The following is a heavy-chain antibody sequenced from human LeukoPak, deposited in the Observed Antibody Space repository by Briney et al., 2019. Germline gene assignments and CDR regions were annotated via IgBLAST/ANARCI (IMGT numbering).Heavy chain of an antibody. V-gene: IGHV1-8*03. CDR1: GYTFTSYD. Sequence: ASVKASCKASGYTFTSYDINWVRQATGQGLEWMGWMNPNSGNTGYAQKFQGRVTITRNTSISTAYMELSSLRSEDTAVYYCARGDYYDSSGYYGYWGQGTLVTVSS. J-gene: IGHJ4*02. D-gene: IGHD3-22*01. CDR3: ARGDYYDSSGYYGY. CDR2: MNPNSGNT.